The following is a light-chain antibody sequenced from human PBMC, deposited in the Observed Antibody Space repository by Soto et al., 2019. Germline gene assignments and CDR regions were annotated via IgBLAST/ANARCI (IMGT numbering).Light chain of an antibody. J-gene: IGKJ1*01. V-gene: IGKV1-39*01. Sequence: DIQLTQSPSTLSASVRDRVTITCRASQSISSYLNWYQQKPGKAPKLLIYAASSLQSGVPSRFSGSGSGTDFTLTISSLQPEDFATYYCLQDYNYPRTFGPGTKVDIK. CDR1: QSISSY. CDR3: LQDYNYPRT. CDR2: AAS.